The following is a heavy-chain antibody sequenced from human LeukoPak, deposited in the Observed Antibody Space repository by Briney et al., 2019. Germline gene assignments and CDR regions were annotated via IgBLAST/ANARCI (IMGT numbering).Heavy chain of an antibody. V-gene: IGHV1-18*01. J-gene: IGHJ5*02. CDR3: ARDGGLYCSSTSCSNWFDP. Sequence: ASVKVSCKASGYTFTSYGISWVRQAPGQGLEWMGWISAYNGNTNYAQKLQGRVTMTTDASTSTAYMELRSLRSDDTAVYYCARDGGLYCSSTSCSNWFDPWGREPWSPSPQ. CDR2: ISAYNGNT. D-gene: IGHD2-2*01. CDR1: GYTFTSYG.